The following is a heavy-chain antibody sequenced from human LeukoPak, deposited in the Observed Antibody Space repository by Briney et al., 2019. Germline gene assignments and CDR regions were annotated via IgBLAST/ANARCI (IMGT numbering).Heavy chain of an antibody. V-gene: IGHV4-34*01. Sequence: SETLSLTCAVYGGSFSGYYWSWIRQPPGKGLEWIGEINHSGSTNYNPSLKSRVTISVDTSKNQFSLKLSSVAAADTAVYYCAREVGYYDSSGYFSRKFFDYWGQGTLVTVSS. D-gene: IGHD3-22*01. CDR1: GGSFSGYY. J-gene: IGHJ4*02. CDR3: AREVGYYDSSGYFSRKFFDY. CDR2: INHSGST.